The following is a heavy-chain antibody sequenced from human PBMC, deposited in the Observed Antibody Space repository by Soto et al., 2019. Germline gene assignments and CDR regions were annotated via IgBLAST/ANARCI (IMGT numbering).Heavy chain of an antibody. Sequence: QVRLQESGPGLVKPSGTLSLTCDVSGDSISSINWWIWVRQPPGKGLQWIGEVYHTGTTNYNPSLKSRVTISVDKSQNHFSPNVTSVTAADTAVYYCARSSGCFAISLLDAWGQGALVTVSS. D-gene: IGHD3-16*02. V-gene: IGHV4-4*02. CDR3: ARSSGCFAISLLDA. CDR1: GDSISSINW. J-gene: IGHJ5*01. CDR2: VYHTGTT.